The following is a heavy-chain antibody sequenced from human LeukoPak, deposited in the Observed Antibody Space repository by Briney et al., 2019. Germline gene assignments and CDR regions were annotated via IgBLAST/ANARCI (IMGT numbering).Heavy chain of an antibody. CDR1: GFTFSSYE. J-gene: IGHJ4*02. CDR2: ISSSGSTI. Sequence: GGSLRLSCAASGFTFSSYEMNWVRQAPGKGLEWVSYISSSGSTIYYADSVKGRFTISRDNAKNSLYLQMNSLRAEDTAVYYCARGSRGYSGYDFDYWGQGTLVTVSS. D-gene: IGHD5-12*01. V-gene: IGHV3-48*03. CDR3: ARGSRGYSGYDFDY.